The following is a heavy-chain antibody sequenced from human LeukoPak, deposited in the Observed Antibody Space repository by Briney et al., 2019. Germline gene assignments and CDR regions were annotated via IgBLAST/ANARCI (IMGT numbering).Heavy chain of an antibody. CDR3: ARDWSSSWYRNSGWFDP. Sequence: GGSLRLSCAASGFTVSSNYMSWVRQAPGKGLEWVSVIYSGGSTYYADSVKGRFTISRDNSKNTLYLQMNSLRAEDTAVYYCARDWSSSWYRNSGWFDPWGQGTLVTVSS. V-gene: IGHV3-53*05. J-gene: IGHJ5*02. D-gene: IGHD6-13*01. CDR1: GFTVSSNY. CDR2: IYSGGST.